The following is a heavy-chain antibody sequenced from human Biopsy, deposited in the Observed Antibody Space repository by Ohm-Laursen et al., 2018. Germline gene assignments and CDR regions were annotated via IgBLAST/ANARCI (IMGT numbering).Heavy chain of an antibody. V-gene: IGHV4-59*01. CDR1: GGSMNNYY. D-gene: IGHD1-26*01. Sequence: GTLSLTCSVSGGSMNNYYWNWIRRPPGKGLEWIGYIYYSGGTKYNPSLASRVTFSVDMSKSQFSLKLYSVTAADTAVYYCARVEAGTYDALDIWGQGALVAVSA. J-gene: IGHJ3*02. CDR2: IYYSGGT. CDR3: ARVEAGTYDALDI.